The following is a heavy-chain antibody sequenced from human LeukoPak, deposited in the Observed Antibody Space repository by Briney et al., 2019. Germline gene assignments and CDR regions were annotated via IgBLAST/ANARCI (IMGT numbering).Heavy chain of an antibody. Sequence: PSETLSLTCTVSGGSISSSSYYWGWIRQPPGKGLEWIGSIYYSGSTYHNPSLKSRVTISVDTSKNQFSLKLSSVTAADTAVYYCASSTMVVTPLSDHIDYWGQGTLVTVSS. D-gene: IGHD4-23*01. CDR1: GGSISSSSYY. CDR2: IYYSGST. J-gene: IGHJ4*02. CDR3: ASSTMVVTPLSDHIDY. V-gene: IGHV4-39*01.